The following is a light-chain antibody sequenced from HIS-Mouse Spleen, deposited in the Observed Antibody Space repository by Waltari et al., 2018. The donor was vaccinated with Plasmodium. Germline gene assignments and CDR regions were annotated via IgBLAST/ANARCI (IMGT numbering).Light chain of an antibody. CDR2: EVS. CDR3: SSYAGSNNYV. V-gene: IGLV2-8*01. J-gene: IGLJ1*01. CDR1: SRYVGGYNY. Sequence: QSALPQPPSASGSPGQSVPISCTGTSRYVGGYNYVSWYQQHPGKAPKLMIYEVSKRPSGVPDRFSGSKSGNTASLTVSGLQAEDEADYYCSSYAGSNNYVFGTGTKVTVL.